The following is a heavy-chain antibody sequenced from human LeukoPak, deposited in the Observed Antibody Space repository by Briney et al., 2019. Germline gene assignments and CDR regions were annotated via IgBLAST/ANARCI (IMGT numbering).Heavy chain of an antibody. J-gene: IGHJ5*02. CDR1: GFTFSSYA. Sequence: GRSLRLSCAASGFTFSSYAMPWVRQAPDKGLEWVAVISYDGSNKYYADSVKGRFTISRDNSKNTLYLQMNSLRAEDTAVYYCARAGSRDYDWFDPWGQGTLVTVSS. V-gene: IGHV3-30*04. CDR3: ARAGSRDYDWFDP. D-gene: IGHD4-17*01. CDR2: ISYDGSNK.